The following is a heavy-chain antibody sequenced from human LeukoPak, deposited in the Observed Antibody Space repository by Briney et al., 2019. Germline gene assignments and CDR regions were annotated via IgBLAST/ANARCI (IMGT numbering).Heavy chain of an antibody. CDR3: ARVAGATTE. CDR2: INHSGST. D-gene: IGHD1-26*01. Sequence: SETPSLTCAVYGGSFSGYYWSWIRQPPGKGLEWIGEINHSGSTNYNPSLKSRVTISVDTSKNQFSLKLSSVTAADTAVYYCARVAGATTEWGQGALVTVSS. V-gene: IGHV4-34*01. CDR1: GGSFSGYY. J-gene: IGHJ4*02.